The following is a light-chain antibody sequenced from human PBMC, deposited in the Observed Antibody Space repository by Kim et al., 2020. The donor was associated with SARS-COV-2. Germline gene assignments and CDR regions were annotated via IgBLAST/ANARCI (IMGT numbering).Light chain of an antibody. J-gene: IGLJ2*01. CDR1: KLGLKY. CDR3: QVWDTSTVV. Sequence: SYELTQPPSLSVSPGQTASITCSGDKLGLKYASCYQQKPGQSPVLVIYQDTKRPSGIPERFSGSNSGNTATLTISGTQAMDEADFYCQVWDTSTVVFGGGTQLTVL. V-gene: IGLV3-1*01. CDR2: QDT.